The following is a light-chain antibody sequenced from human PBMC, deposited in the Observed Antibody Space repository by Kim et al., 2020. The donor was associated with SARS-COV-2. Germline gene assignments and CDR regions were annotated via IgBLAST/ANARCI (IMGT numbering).Light chain of an antibody. Sequence: AIRITQSPSSLSASTGDRVTITCRASPGISSYLAWYQQKPGKAPKLLIYAASTLQSGVPSRFSGSGSGTDFTLTISCLQSEDFSTYYCQQYYSYPLTFGGGTKVDIK. J-gene: IGKJ4*01. CDR2: AAS. V-gene: IGKV1-8*01. CDR1: PGISSY. CDR3: QQYYSYPLT.